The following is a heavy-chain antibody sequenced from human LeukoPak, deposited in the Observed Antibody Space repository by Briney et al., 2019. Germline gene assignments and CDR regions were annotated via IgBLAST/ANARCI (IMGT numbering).Heavy chain of an antibody. V-gene: IGHV5-51*01. CDR2: ICAGDSDT. CDR3: ARAIGTSQFYFYYGMDV. Sequence: GESLKISCKGSGYSFTSYWISWVRQMPGKGLEWMGIICAGDSDTRYSPSFQGQVTISVDKSISTAYLQWSSLQASDTAMYYCARAIGTSQFYFYYGMDVWGQGTTVTVSS. CDR1: GYSFTSYW. J-gene: IGHJ6*02. D-gene: IGHD2-2*01.